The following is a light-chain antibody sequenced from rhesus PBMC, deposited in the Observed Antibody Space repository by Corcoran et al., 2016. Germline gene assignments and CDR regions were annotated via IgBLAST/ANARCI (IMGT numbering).Light chain of an antibody. CDR1: QGISSY. CDR3: LQNNSYPLT. V-gene: IGKV1-28*02. CDR2: DAS. J-gene: IGKJ4*01. Sequence: DFQMTQSPSSLSASVGDTVTITCRASQGISSYLNWFQQKPGKAPKLLIYDASSWESGVPSRFSGSGSGTDFTLTISSLQPEDFAAYYYLQNNSYPLTFGGGTKVEIK.